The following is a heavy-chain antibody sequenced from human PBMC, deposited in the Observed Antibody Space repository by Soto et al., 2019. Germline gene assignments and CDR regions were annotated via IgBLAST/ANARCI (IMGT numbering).Heavy chain of an antibody. CDR3: AREEQLISVAFDP. CDR2: IIPIFGTA. CDR1: GGTFSSYA. J-gene: IGHJ5*02. V-gene: IGHV1-69*13. Sequence: SVKVSCKASGGTFSSYAISWVRQAPGQGLEWMGGIIPIFGTANYAQKFQGRVTITADESTSTAYMELSSLRSEDPAVYYCAREEQLISVAFDPWGQGALVTVSS. D-gene: IGHD2-2*01.